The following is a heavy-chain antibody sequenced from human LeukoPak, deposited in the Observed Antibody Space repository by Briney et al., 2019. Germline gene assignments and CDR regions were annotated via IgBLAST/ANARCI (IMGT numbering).Heavy chain of an antibody. CDR1: GYSFTSYW. Sequence: GESLKISCKGSGYSFTSYWIGWVRQMPGKGLEWMGIIYPGDSDTRYSPSFQGQVTISADKSISTAYLQWSSLKASDTAMYYCAGHRPYDILTGYDPTLDYWGQGTLVTVSS. CDR2: IYPGDSDT. CDR3: AGHRPYDILTGYDPTLDY. D-gene: IGHD3-9*01. V-gene: IGHV5-51*01. J-gene: IGHJ4*02.